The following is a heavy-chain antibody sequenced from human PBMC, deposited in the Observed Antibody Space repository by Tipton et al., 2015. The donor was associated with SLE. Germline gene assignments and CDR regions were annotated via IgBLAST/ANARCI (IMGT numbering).Heavy chain of an antibody. J-gene: IGHJ3*02. V-gene: IGHV1-2*02. CDR3: ARDLGYSNAFGM. CDR1: GYTFSDYY. CDR2: INPHNGVT. D-gene: IGHD5-18*01. Sequence: QVQLVQSGAEVKKPGASVRVSCKASGYTFSDYYMHWVRQAPGQGLEWMGWINPHNGVTHYAQKFQGRVTMTRDKSITTAFMYLSGLTSDDTALYYCARDLGYSNAFGMWGQGTMVTVSS.